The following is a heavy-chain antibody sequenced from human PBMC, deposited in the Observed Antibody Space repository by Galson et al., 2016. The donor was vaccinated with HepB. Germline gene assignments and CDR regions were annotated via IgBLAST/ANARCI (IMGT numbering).Heavy chain of an antibody. CDR2: ISGSGGST. Sequence: SLRLSCAAYGLPVSNDYMSWVRQAPGKGLEWVSGISGSGGSTYYADSVKGRFTISRDTSKNTLHLQMNSLRAEDTAVYYYARVSDDDILTVYWGYYFDFRGQGTLVTVSS. CDR3: ARVSDDDILTVYWGYYFDF. V-gene: IGHV3-23*01. J-gene: IGHJ4*02. CDR1: GLPVSNDY. D-gene: IGHD3-9*01.